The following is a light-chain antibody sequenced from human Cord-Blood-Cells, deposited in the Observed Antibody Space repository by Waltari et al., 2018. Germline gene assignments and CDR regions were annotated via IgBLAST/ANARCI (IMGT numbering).Light chain of an antibody. CDR3: SSYTSSSTFGV. CDR2: DVS. Sequence: QSALTQPASVSGSPGQSITISCTGTSSDVGGYNYVSWYQQHPGKAPKLMIYDVSKRPSGVSNRFSGSKFGNTASLTISGLQAEDEADYYCSSYTSSSTFGVFGGGTKLTVL. CDR1: SSDVGGYNY. J-gene: IGLJ3*02. V-gene: IGLV2-14*01.